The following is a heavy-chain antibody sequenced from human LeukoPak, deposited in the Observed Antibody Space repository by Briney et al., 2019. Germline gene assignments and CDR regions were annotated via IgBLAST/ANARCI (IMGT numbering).Heavy chain of an antibody. V-gene: IGHV1-46*01. CDR3: ARGLGYGGYYEYYFDY. CDR1: GYTFTSHY. CDR2: INPTTGST. D-gene: IGHD3-22*01. Sequence: ASVKVSCKASGYTFTSHYLHWVRQAPGQGLEWMGIINPTTGSTNYLQKFKGRVTMTRDTSTSTVYMELRGLISEDTAVYYCARGLGYGGYYEYYFDYWGQGTLVTVSS. J-gene: IGHJ4*02.